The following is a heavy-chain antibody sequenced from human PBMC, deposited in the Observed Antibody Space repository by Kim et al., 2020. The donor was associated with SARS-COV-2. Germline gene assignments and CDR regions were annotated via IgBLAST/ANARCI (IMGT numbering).Heavy chain of an antibody. CDR2: ISSSGSTI. D-gene: IGHD6-19*01. CDR1: GFTFSSYE. CDR3: ASSGCRDGCRFDP. V-gene: IGHV3-48*03. Sequence: GGSLRLSCAASGFTFSSYEMNWVRQAPGKGLEWVSYISSSGSTIYYADSVKGRFTISRDNAKNSLYLQMNSLRAEDTAVYYCASSGCRDGCRFDPWGQGTLVTVSS. J-gene: IGHJ5*02.